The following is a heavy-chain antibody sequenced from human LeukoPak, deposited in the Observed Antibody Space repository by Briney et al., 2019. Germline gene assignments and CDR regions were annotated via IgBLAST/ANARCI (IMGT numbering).Heavy chain of an antibody. Sequence: GGSLRLSCAASGFTFSSSWMNWVRQAPGKGLEWVSYISSSGTTITYADSVKGRFTISRDYAKNSLYLQMNSLRAEDTAVYYCAREAPAFDIWGQGTMVTVSS. V-gene: IGHV3-48*01. CDR3: AREAPAFDI. CDR2: ISSSGTTI. CDR1: GFTFSSSW. J-gene: IGHJ3*02.